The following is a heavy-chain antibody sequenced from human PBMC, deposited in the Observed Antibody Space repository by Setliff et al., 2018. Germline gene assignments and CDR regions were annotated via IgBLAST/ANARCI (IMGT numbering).Heavy chain of an antibody. D-gene: IGHD1-1*01. CDR2: INSDESRR. Sequence: PGGSLRLSCVASGFSFSSYWMHWVRQVPGKGLVWVSRINSDESRRNYGGSVKGRFTISRDNAKNTLYLHMNSLRAEDTAVYYCARDREGDGNYYMDVWGKGTTVTVSS. V-gene: IGHV3-74*01. J-gene: IGHJ6*03. CDR1: GFSFSSYW. CDR3: ARDREGDGNYYMDV.